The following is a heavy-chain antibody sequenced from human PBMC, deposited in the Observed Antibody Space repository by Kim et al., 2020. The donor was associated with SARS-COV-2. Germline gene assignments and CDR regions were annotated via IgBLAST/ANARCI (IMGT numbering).Heavy chain of an antibody. CDR3: ARGRLHCRGGSCSFTVPLYALDV. V-gene: IGHV1-46*01. D-gene: IGHD2-15*01. CDR1: GYTFTSYY. CDR2: INPSGGST. J-gene: IGHJ6*02. Sequence: ASVKVSCKSSGYTFTSYYMHWVREAPGQGLEWMGLINPSGGSTSYAQKFQGRVTMTRDTPTHTVFMDLSSLKSEDTALYYCARGRLHCRGGSCSFTVPLYALDVWGQGTTVTVSS.